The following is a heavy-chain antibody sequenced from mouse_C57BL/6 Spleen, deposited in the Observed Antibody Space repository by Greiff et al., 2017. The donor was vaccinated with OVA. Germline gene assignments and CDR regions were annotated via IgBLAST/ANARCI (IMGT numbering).Heavy chain of an antibody. CDR2: IDPSDSYT. V-gene: IGHV1-69*01. D-gene: IGHD1-1*01. CDR1: GYTFTSYW. Sequence: QVQLQQPGAELVMPGASVKLSCKASGYTFTSYWMHWVKQRPGQGLEWIGEIDPSDSYTNYNQKFKGKSTLTVDKSSSTAYMQLSSLTSEDSAVYYCARASLRNCFDYWGQGTTLTVSA. CDR3: ARASLRNCFDY. J-gene: IGHJ2*01.